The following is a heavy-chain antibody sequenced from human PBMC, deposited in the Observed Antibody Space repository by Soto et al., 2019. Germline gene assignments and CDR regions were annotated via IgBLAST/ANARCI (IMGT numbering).Heavy chain of an antibody. CDR2: IWYDGSNK. CDR1: GFTFSSYG. CDR3: ARTGSRTTYYYGSGPDYYYYDYMDV. V-gene: IGHV3-33*01. Sequence: QVQLVESGGGVVQPGRSLRLSCAASGFTFSSYGMHWVRQAPGKGLEWVAVIWYDGSNKYYADSVKGRFTISRDNSKNTLYLEMNSLRAEDTAVYYCARTGSRTTYYYGSGPDYYYYDYMDVWGKGTTVTVSS. J-gene: IGHJ6*03. D-gene: IGHD3-10*01.